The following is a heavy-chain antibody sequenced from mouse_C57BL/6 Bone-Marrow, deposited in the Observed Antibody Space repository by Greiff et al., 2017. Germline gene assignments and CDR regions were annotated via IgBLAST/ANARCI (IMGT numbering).Heavy chain of an antibody. CDR2: IDPEDGDT. Sequence: VQLQQSGAELVRPGASVKLSCTASGFNIKDYYMHWVKQRPEQGLEWIGRIDPEDGDTEYAPKFQGKGTMTADTSSNTAYLQLSSLTSEDTAVYYCTSYYYGSSYLFADWGQGTLVTVSA. J-gene: IGHJ3*01. V-gene: IGHV14-1*01. CDR3: TSYYYGSSYLFAD. D-gene: IGHD1-1*01. CDR1: GFNIKDYY.